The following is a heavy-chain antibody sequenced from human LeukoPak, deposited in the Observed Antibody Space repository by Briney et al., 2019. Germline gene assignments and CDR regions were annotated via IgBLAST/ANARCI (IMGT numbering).Heavy chain of an antibody. CDR2: IYHSGST. J-gene: IGHJ4*02. V-gene: IGHV4-30-4*01. CDR3: ARGPDSSGYYYFDY. CDR1: GGSISSGDYY. D-gene: IGHD3-22*01. Sequence: PSETLSLTCTVSGGSISSGDYYWSWIRQPPGKGLEWIGCIYHSGSTHFNPFLKSRVTIPVDTSKNQFSLKLSSVTAADTAVYFCARGPDSSGYYYFDYWGQGTLVTVSS.